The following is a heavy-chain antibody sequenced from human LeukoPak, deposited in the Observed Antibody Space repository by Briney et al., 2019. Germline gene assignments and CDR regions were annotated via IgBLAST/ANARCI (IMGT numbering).Heavy chain of an antibody. CDR3: ARSLGYGSGAFDI. CDR2: IYHSGST. D-gene: IGHD3-10*01. V-gene: IGHV4-4*02. J-gene: IGHJ3*02. CDR1: GGSISSSNW. Sequence: SETLSLTCAVSGGSISSSNWWSWVRQPPGKGLEWIGEIYHSGSTNYNPSLKSRVTISVDKSKNQFSLKLSSVTAADTAVYYCARSLGYGSGAFDIWGQGTMVTVSS.